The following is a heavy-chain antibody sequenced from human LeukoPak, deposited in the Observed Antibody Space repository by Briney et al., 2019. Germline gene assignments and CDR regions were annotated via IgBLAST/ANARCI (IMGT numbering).Heavy chain of an antibody. CDR1: GFTFSSYG. D-gene: IGHD2-15*01. CDR3: AKDLWRYCSGGSCYTDY. J-gene: IGHJ4*02. Sequence: GGSLRLSCAASGFTFSSYGMHWVRQAPGKGLEWVAVISYDGSNKYYADSVKGRFTISRDNSKNTLYLQMNSLRAEDTAVYYCAKDLWRYCSGGSCYTDYWGQGTLVTVSS. V-gene: IGHV3-30*18. CDR2: ISYDGSNK.